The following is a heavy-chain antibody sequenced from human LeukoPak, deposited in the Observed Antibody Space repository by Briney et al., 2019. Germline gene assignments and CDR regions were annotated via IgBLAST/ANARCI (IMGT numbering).Heavy chain of an antibody. Sequence: GGSLRLSCAASGVTVSSHYMNWVRRAPGKGLEWVSVIYGVDGTSYADSVKGRFTISRDNSKNTVYLQMNSLRAEDTAVYYCATSLQVVVDYWGQGTLVTVSS. CDR2: IYGVDGT. CDR3: ATSLQVVVDY. D-gene: IGHD6-6*01. CDR1: GVTVSSHY. V-gene: IGHV3-53*01. J-gene: IGHJ4*02.